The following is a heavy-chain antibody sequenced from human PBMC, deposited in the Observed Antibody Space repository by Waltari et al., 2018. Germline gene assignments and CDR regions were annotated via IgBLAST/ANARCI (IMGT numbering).Heavy chain of an antibody. CDR3: ARSRXXXXGFNXXXX. CDR1: GDSISSYY. CDR2: IYYSGST. Sequence: CTVSGDSISSYYWSWIRTSPGKGLEWIGFIYYSGSTNYSPSLKSRVTMSLDMSQKQFSLELTSVTXADXXVYXCARSRXXXXGFNXXXXXGXGXXVTVSX. V-gene: IGHV4-59*01. J-gene: IGHJ1*01.